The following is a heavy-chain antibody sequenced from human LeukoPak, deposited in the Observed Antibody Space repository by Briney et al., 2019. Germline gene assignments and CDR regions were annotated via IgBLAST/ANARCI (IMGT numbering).Heavy chain of an antibody. V-gene: IGHV3-11*01. CDR3: ARGGWFGPYYFDY. CDR1: GFTFSDY. J-gene: IGHJ4*02. Sequence: GGSLRLSCAASGFTFSDYMTWIRQAPGKGLEWVSYISSSGSTIYYADSVKGRFTISRDNANNSLFLQMNSLRAEDTAVYYCARGGWFGPYYFDYWGQGTLVTVSS. D-gene: IGHD3-10*01. CDR2: ISSSGSTI.